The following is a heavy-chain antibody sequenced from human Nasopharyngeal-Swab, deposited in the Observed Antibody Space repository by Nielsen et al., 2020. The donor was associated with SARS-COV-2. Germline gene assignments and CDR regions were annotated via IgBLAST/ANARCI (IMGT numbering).Heavy chain of an antibody. CDR2: ISAYNGNT. D-gene: IGHD2-8*01. J-gene: IGHJ6*03. Sequence: WGRQAPGQGLEWMGRISAYNGNTNYAQKLQGRVTMTTDTSTSTAYMELRSLRSDDTAVYYCARGIVRRAYYYYMDVWGKGTTVTVSS. V-gene: IGHV1-18*01. CDR3: ARGIVRRAYYYYMDV.